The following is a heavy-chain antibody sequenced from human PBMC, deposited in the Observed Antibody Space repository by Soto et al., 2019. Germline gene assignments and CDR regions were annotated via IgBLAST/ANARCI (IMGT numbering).Heavy chain of an antibody. CDR1: GFTFSSYS. J-gene: IGHJ6*02. D-gene: IGHD6-13*01. V-gene: IGHV3-48*01. CDR3: ARDRIAAAGVGDYYYYYGMDV. Sequence: GGSLRLSCAASGFTFSSYSMNWVLQAPWKGLEWVSYISSSSSTIYYADSVKGRFTISRDNSKNTLYLQMNSLRAEDTAVYYCARDRIAAAGVGDYYYYYGMDVWGQGTTVTVSS. CDR2: ISSSSSTI.